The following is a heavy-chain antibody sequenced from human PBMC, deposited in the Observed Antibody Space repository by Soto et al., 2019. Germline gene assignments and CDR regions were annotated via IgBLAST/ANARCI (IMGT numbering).Heavy chain of an antibody. J-gene: IGHJ6*02. CDR3: AVDSSYINFEYYYYYAMYD. V-gene: IGHV3-48*02. Sequence: SGGSLRLCYAASGFTISTCNMNGGRHAPGKGLEWGSYISIGSSTIHYTDSMKGRFTMSRDNATNSLYLQMNSLRDEDTAVYYCAVDSSYINFEYYYYYAMYDWGQGTTVTVSS. CDR1: GFTISTCN. CDR2: ISIGSSTI.